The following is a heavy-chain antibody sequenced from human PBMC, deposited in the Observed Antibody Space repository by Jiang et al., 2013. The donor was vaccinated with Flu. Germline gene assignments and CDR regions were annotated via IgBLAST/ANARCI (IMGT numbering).Heavy chain of an antibody. D-gene: IGHD2-15*01. CDR1: GDSVSSNSAA. Sequence: QTLSLTCAISGDSVSSNSAAWNWIRQSPSRGLEWLGRTYYRSKWYNDYAVSVKSRITINPDTSKNQFSLQLNSVTPEDTAVYYCAREVDIVVVVAATFSWFDPWGQGTLVTVSS. J-gene: IGHJ5*02. V-gene: IGHV6-1*01. CDR2: TYYRSKWYN. CDR3: AREVDIVVVVAATFSWFDP.